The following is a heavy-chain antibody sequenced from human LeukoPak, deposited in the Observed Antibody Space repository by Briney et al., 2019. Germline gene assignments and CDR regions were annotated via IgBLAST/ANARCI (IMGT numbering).Heavy chain of an antibody. D-gene: IGHD3-10*01. Sequence: GGSLSLSCAASGFTFSSYAMSWVRQAPGKGLEWVSGISGSGDYTYYADSLKGRFTISRDNSKNTLYLQMNSLRAEDTALYYCAKDLTYYYGLGSSTNAFDIWGQGTMVTVSS. CDR2: ISGSGDYT. CDR3: AKDLTYYYGLGSSTNAFDI. V-gene: IGHV3-23*01. CDR1: GFTFSSYA. J-gene: IGHJ3*02.